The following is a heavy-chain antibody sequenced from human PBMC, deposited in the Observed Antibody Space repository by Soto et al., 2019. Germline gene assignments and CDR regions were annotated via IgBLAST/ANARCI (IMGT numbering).Heavy chain of an antibody. D-gene: IGHD5-18*01. CDR1: GYTFTGYH. CDR2: INPNSGVT. CDR3: ARVRAWGIELWLPDY. J-gene: IGHJ4*02. V-gene: IGHV1-2*02. Sequence: QVQLVQSGAEVKKPGASVKVSCKASGYTFTGYHMHWVRQAPGQGLEWMGWINPNSGVTIYAQKLRGRVTMTTDTSTSTAYMELRSLRFDDTAVYYCARVRAWGIELWLPDYWGQGTLVTVSS.